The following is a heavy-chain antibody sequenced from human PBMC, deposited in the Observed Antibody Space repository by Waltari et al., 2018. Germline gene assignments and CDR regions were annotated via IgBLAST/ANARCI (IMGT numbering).Heavy chain of an antibody. Sequence: HVQLEQSGAEVKKPGSSVKVSCKASGGTFSTYTVTGVRQAPGQGLEWMGSIIPFLGISKYAQSLQARLTITVDQSTNTGYMELNNLRPEDTGVYYCARSGEMKGTVDYWGQGTLVTVSS. CDR2: IIPFLGIS. D-gene: IGHD1-1*01. CDR1: GGTFSTYT. V-gene: IGHV1-69*02. J-gene: IGHJ4*02. CDR3: ARSGEMKGTVDY.